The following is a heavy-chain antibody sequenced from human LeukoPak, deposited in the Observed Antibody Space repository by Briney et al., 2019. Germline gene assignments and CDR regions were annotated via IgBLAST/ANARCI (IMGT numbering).Heavy chain of an antibody. Sequence: PSETLSLTCAVYGGSFSGYYWSWIRQPPGKGLEWIGEINHSGSTNYNPSLKSRVTISVDTSKNQFSLKLSSVTAADTAVYYCARHYDYVWGSYRSPTHAFDIWGQGTMVTVSS. CDR2: INHSGST. D-gene: IGHD3-16*02. CDR3: ARHYDYVWGSYRSPTHAFDI. J-gene: IGHJ3*02. V-gene: IGHV4-34*01. CDR1: GGSFSGYY.